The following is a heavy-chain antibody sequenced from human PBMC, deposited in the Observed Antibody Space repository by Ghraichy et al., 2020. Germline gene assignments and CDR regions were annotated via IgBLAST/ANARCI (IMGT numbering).Heavy chain of an antibody. J-gene: IGHJ4*02. Sequence: SETLSLTCAVYGGSFSGYYWSWIRQPPGKGLEWIGEINHSGSTNYNPSLKSRVTISVDTSKNQFSLKLSSVTAADTAVYYCARVLLYPQCYFDYWGQGTLVTVSS. CDR3: ARVLLYPQCYFDY. CDR2: INHSGST. D-gene: IGHD3-10*01. V-gene: IGHV4-34*01. CDR1: GGSFSGYY.